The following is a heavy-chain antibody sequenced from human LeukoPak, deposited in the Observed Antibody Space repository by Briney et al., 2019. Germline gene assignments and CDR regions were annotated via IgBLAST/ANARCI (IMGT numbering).Heavy chain of an antibody. CDR1: GFTFSSYS. J-gene: IGHJ4*02. Sequence: PGGSLRLSCAASGFTFSSYSMNWVRQAPGKGLEWVSYISSSSSTIYYADSVKGRFTISGDNAKNSLYLQMNSLRAEDTAVYYCARDPRSGLDYWGQGTLVTVSS. CDR3: ARDPRSGLDY. CDR2: ISSSSSTI. D-gene: IGHD5-12*01. V-gene: IGHV3-48*01.